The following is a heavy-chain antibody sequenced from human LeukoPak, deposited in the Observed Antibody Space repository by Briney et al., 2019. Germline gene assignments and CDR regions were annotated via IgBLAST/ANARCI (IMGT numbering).Heavy chain of an antibody. CDR3: ARDQGPTNYYYGMDV. CDR1: GYILTSYA. D-gene: IGHD5-12*01. Sequence: SVKVSCKASGYILTSYAMNWVRQAPGQGLEWRGRIIPILGIANYAQKLQGRVTITADKSTSTAYLELSSLRSEDTAVYYCARDQGPTNYYYGMDVWGQGTTVIVSS. CDR2: IIPILGIA. J-gene: IGHJ6*02. V-gene: IGHV1-69*04.